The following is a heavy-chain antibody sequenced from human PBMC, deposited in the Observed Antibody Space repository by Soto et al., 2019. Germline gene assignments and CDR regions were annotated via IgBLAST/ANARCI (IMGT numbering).Heavy chain of an antibody. Sequence: QVQLVQSGAEVKKPGASVKVSCKASGYTFTSYDINWVRQATGQGLAWMGWMNPNSGNTGYAQKFQGRVTMTRSTSINTAYMELSSLRSEDTAVYYCARGGYYYDSSAYYRPFDYWGQGTLVTVSS. J-gene: IGHJ4*02. CDR2: MNPNSGNT. D-gene: IGHD3-22*01. CDR3: ARGGYYYDSSAYYRPFDY. CDR1: GYTFTSYD. V-gene: IGHV1-8*01.